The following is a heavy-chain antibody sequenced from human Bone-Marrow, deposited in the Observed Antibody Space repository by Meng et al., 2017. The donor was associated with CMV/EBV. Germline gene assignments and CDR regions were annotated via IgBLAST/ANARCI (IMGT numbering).Heavy chain of an antibody. CDR1: GFTFSNSD. CDR2: ISSSGRTI. V-gene: IGHV3-48*01. J-gene: IGHJ3*02. Sequence: GESLKISCAASGFTFSNSDMNWVRQAPGKGLEWVSHISSSGRTIYYADSVKGRFTMSRDNSKNTLYLQMGSLRAEDMAVYYRARGGNHDAFDIWGQGTMVTVSS. D-gene: IGHD1-14*01. CDR3: ARGGNHDAFDI.